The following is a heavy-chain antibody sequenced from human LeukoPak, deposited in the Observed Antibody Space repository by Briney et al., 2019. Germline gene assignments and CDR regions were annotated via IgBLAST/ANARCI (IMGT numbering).Heavy chain of an antibody. J-gene: IGHJ5*02. CDR2: ISGSGGST. Sequence: GGTLRLSCAASGFTFSSYGMSWVRQAPGKGLEWVSAISGSGGSTYYADSVKGRFTISRDNSKNTLYLQMNSLRAEDTAVYYCAKDGVSYYDSSVVWFDPWGQGTLVTVSS. V-gene: IGHV3-23*01. D-gene: IGHD3-22*01. CDR3: AKDGVSYYDSSVVWFDP. CDR1: GFTFSSYG.